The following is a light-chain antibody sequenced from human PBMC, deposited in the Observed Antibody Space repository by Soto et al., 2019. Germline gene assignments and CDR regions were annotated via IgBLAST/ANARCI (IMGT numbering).Light chain of an antibody. CDR1: QSISNY. V-gene: IGKV1-39*01. CDR3: QQSYISPRT. Sequence: DIQMTQSPSSLSASVGDRVTITCRASQSISNYVNWYQQKPGKAPKLLIYAASSLQSGVPSRFSGSGSGTDFTLTISTLKPEDFATYYCQQSYISPRTFGQGTKVDIK. J-gene: IGKJ1*01. CDR2: AAS.